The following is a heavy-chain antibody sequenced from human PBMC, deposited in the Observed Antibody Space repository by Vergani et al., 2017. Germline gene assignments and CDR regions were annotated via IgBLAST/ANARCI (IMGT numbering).Heavy chain of an antibody. J-gene: IGHJ3*02. V-gene: IGHV1-69*01. CDR1: GGTFSSYA. CDR2: IIPIFGTA. CDR3: ARVEGVVVIMSPRNAFDI. Sequence: QVQLVQSGAEVKKPGSSVKVSCKASGGTFSSYAISWVRQAPGQGLEWMGGIIPIFGTANSAQKFQGRVTITADESTSTAYMELSSLRSEDTAVYYCARVEGVVVIMSPRNAFDIWGQGTMVTVSS. D-gene: IGHD3-22*01.